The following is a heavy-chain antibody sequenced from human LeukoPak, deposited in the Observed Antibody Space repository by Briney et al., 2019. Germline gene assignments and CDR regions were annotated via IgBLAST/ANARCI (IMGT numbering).Heavy chain of an antibody. CDR1: GGPFSGYY. V-gene: IGHV4-34*01. J-gene: IGHJ4*02. D-gene: IGHD1-26*01. CDR2: INHSGST. Sequence: SETLSLTCAVYGGPFSGYYWSWIRQPPGKGLEWIGEINHSGSTNYNPSLKSRVTISVDTSKNQFSLKLSSVTAADTAVYYCAHRGSYYGLDFDYWGQGALVTVSS. CDR3: AHRGSYYGLDFDY.